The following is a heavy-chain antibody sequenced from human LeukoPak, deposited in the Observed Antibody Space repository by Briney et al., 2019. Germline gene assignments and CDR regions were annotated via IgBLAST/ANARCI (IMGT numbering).Heavy chain of an antibody. V-gene: IGHV3-30*02. CDR3: AKGGYSYGYGIDY. CDR1: GLTFSNYA. J-gene: IGHJ4*02. Sequence: GGSLRLSCAASGLTFSNYAMHWVRQAPGKGLEWVAFIRYDENIKYYADSVKGRFTTSRDTSKNTLSLQMNSLRAEDTAVYYSAKGGYSYGYGIDYWGQGTLVTVSS. D-gene: IGHD5-18*01. CDR2: IRYDENIK.